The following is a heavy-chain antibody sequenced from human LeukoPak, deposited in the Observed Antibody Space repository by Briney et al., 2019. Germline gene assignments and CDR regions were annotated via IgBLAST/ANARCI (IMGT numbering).Heavy chain of an antibody. V-gene: IGHV3-23*01. CDR2: IGSSGGGI. J-gene: IGHJ4*02. Sequence: GGSLRLSCAASGFTFSTYTMYWVRHPPGKRLEWVSIIGSSGGGIHYADSVKGRFTISRDNSKNALYLQMNSLRVEDTAVYYCAKDGGLWVSAHWGDSWGRGTLVTVSS. CDR1: GFTFSTYT. CDR3: AKDGGLWVSAHWGDS. D-gene: IGHD7-27*01.